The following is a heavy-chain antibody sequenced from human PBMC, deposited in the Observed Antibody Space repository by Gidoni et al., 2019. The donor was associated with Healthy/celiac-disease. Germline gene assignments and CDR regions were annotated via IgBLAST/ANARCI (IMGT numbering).Heavy chain of an antibody. D-gene: IGHD3-9*01. CDR1: GFTFSSYA. CDR2: ISGSGGST. J-gene: IGHJ4*02. V-gene: IGHV3-23*01. Sequence: EVQLLESGGGLVQPGGSLRLSCAASGFTFSSYALSWVRQAPGKGLEWVQAISGSGGSTYYADSVKGRFTISRDNSKNTLYLQRNSLRAEDTAVYYCVYDIVREGFDYWGQGTLVTVSS. CDR3: VYDIVREGFDY.